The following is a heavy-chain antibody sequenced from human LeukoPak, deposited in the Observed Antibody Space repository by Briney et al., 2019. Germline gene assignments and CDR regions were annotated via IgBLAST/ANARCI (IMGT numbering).Heavy chain of an antibody. D-gene: IGHD3-10*01. J-gene: IGHJ4*02. Sequence: PSETLSLTCAVSGGSISSGTYSWSWIRQPPGKGLEWIGYVYHNGNLYYNPSLKSRVTRSVDRSKNQFSLNLKFVTAADTAVYYCAREGEPYGFDYWGQGALVTVSS. CDR1: GGSISSGTYS. CDR2: VYHNGNL. CDR3: AREGEPYGFDY. V-gene: IGHV4-30-2*01.